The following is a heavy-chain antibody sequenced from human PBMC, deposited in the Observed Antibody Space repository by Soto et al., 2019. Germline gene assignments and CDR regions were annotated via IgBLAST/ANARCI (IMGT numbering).Heavy chain of an antibody. CDR1: GFTFSNAW. CDR3: TTDKIGQWELPPPLDY. V-gene: IGHV3-15*01. Sequence: EVQLVESGGGLVKPGGSLRLSCAASGFTFSNAWMSWVRQAPGKGLEWVGRIKSKTDGGTTDYAAPVKGRFTISRDDSKNTLYLQMNSLKTEDTAVYYCTTDKIGQWELPPPLDYWGQGTLVTVSS. J-gene: IGHJ4*02. D-gene: IGHD1-26*01. CDR2: IKSKTDGGTT.